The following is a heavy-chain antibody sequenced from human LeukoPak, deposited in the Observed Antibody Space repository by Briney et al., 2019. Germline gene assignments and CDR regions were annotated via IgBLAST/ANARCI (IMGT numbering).Heavy chain of an antibody. CDR3: ARHLAAATSAFDY. Sequence: SEALSLTCAVSGGSISSFYWSRIRQPPGKGLEWIAYLYSTGGRTNYNPSLKSRVTISVDPSKNHFSLKMNSVTTADTAVYYCARHLAAATSAFDYWGRGALVTVSS. CDR2: LYSTGGRT. CDR1: GGSISSFY. J-gene: IGHJ4*02. V-gene: IGHV4-59*01. D-gene: IGHD6-13*01.